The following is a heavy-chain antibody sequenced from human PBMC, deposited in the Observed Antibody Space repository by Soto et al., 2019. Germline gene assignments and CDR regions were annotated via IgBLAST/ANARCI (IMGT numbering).Heavy chain of an antibody. D-gene: IGHD2-21*02. CDR2: ITASGAFT. V-gene: IGHV3-23*01. CDR3: GKARDTVTAYDVYDM. CDR1: GFTVSSDP. Sequence: GGALRVTSPASGFTVSSDPMIWVRQAPGKGLEWVSAITASGAFTNHADSVKGRFNISRDNSKNPLYLQMSSLRPEDTAVYYCGKARDTVTAYDVYDMWGPGKMVTVSS. J-gene: IGHJ3*02.